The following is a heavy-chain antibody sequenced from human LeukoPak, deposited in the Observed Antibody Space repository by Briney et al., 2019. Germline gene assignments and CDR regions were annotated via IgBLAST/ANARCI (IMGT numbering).Heavy chain of an antibody. CDR2: IYYSGST. D-gene: IGHD3-9*01. CDR3: ARGSDIQDAFDI. Sequence: KPSETLSLTCTVSGYSISSGYYWGWIRQPPGKGLEWIGSIYYSGSTYYNPSLKSRVTISVDTSKNQFSLKLSSVTAADTAVYYCARGSDIQDAFDIWGQGTMVTVSS. J-gene: IGHJ3*02. V-gene: IGHV4-38-2*02. CDR1: GYSISSGYY.